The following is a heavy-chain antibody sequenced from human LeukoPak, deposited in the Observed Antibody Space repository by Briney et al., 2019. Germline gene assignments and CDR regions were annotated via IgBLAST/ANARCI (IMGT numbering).Heavy chain of an antibody. J-gene: IGHJ4*02. V-gene: IGHV4-39*01. D-gene: IGHD3-22*01. Sequence: PSETLSLTCTVSGGSISSGSYYWGWIRQPPGKGLEWIGTIHYSGSTYYNPSLKSRVTRSVDTSKNQFSLKLSSVTAAGTAVYYCARHAGSSGYPSSFDYWGQGTLVTVSS. CDR2: IHYSGST. CDR3: ARHAGSSGYPSSFDY. CDR1: GGSISSGSYY.